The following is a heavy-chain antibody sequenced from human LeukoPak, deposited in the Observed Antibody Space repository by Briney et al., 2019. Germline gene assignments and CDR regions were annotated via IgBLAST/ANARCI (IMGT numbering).Heavy chain of an antibody. D-gene: IGHD6-19*01. CDR2: ISYSGLT. CDR3: ARYRAIAGPFDH. Sequence: SETLSLTCTVSGGSISGYYCSWIRQPPGKGLEWIGQISYSGLTRYNPALESRVTISVDTSKNQISVNLNSVTAADTAFYYCARYRAIAGPFDHWGQGTQVTVSS. V-gene: IGHV4-59*08. J-gene: IGHJ4*02. CDR1: GGSISGYY.